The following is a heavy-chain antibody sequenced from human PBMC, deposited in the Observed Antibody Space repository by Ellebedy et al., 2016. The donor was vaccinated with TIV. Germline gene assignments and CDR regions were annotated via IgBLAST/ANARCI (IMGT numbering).Heavy chain of an antibody. Sequence: MPSETLSLTCTVSGGSISSYYWSWIRQPPGKGLEWIGYIYYSGSTYYNPSLKSRVTISVDTSKNQFSLKLSSVTAADTAVYYCARDRHLTGLFNDAFDIWGQGTMVTVSS. D-gene: IGHD3-9*01. CDR3: ARDRHLTGLFNDAFDI. CDR1: GGSISSYY. J-gene: IGHJ3*02. CDR2: IYYSGST. V-gene: IGHV4-59*12.